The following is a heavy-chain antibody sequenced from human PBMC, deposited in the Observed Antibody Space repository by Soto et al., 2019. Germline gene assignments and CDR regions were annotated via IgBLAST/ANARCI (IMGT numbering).Heavy chain of an antibody. CDR1: GFTFSSYA. Sequence: GGSLRLSCAASGFTFSSYAMHWVRQAPGKGLEWVAVISYDGSNKYYADSVKGRFTISRDNSKNTLYLQMNSLRAEDTAVYYCARDGVTWIQLWSHLGFWGQGTLVTVSS. CDR3: ARDGVTWIQLWSHLGF. D-gene: IGHD5-18*01. J-gene: IGHJ4*02. CDR2: ISYDGSNK. V-gene: IGHV3-30-3*01.